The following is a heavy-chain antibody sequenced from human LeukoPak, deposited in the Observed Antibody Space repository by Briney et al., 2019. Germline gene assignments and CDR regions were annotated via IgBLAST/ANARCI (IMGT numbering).Heavy chain of an antibody. D-gene: IGHD2-8*01. Sequence: GGCLRLSCAASGFTFSHYLMHWVRQAPGKGLVWVSRINSDESNTNSYADSVKGRFIISRDNAKNTLYLQMNSLRAEDTAVYFCGRGGNGIDIWGQGTTVIVSS. J-gene: IGHJ3*02. CDR2: INSDESNT. CDR3: GRGGNGIDI. V-gene: IGHV3-74*01. CDR1: GFTFSHYL.